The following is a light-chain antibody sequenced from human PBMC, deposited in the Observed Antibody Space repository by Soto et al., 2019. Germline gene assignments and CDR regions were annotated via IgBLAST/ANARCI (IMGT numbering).Light chain of an antibody. CDR1: QSVLYNSNNKNC. CDR3: QQYYTTLFT. V-gene: IGKV4-1*01. Sequence: DIVMTQSPDSLAVSLGERATINCKSSQSVLYNSNNKNCLAWYQQKPGQPPKLLIYWASSRESGVPDRFSGSGSGTDFTLTISSLQAEDVAVYYCQQYYTTLFTFGQGTKPEIQ. J-gene: IGKJ2*01. CDR2: WAS.